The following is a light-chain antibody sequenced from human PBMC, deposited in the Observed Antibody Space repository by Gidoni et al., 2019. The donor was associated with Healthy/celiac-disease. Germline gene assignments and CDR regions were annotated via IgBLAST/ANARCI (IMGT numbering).Light chain of an antibody. CDR2: DAS. V-gene: IGKV3-11*01. J-gene: IGKJ4*01. CDR1: QSVSSY. CDR3: HQRSNWPPGGFT. Sequence: EIVLTQSPATLSLSPGERATLSCRASQSVSSYLAWYQQKPGQAPRLLIYDASNRATGIPARFSGSGSGTDFTLTISSLEPEDFAVYYCHQRSNWPPGGFTFGGGTKVEIK.